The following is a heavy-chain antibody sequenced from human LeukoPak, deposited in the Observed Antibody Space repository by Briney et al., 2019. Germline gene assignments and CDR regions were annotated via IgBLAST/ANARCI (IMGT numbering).Heavy chain of an antibody. CDR1: GYTFTGYY. D-gene: IGHD2-2*01. CDR3: ARDPRYCSSTSCPRFDY. CDR2: INPNSGGT. V-gene: IGHV1-2*02. J-gene: IGHJ4*02. Sequence: ASVKVSCKASGYTFTGYYMHWVRQAPGQGLEWMGWINPNSGGTNYAQKFQGRVTMTRDTSISTAYLELSRLRSDDTAVYYCARDPRYCSSTSCPRFDYWGPGTLVTVSS.